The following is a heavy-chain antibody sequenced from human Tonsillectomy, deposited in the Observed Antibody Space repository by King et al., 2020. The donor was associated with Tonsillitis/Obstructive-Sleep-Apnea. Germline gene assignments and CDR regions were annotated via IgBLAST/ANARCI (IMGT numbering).Heavy chain of an antibody. CDR1: GFTFSNYW. V-gene: IGHV3-7*04. J-gene: IGHJ5*02. Sequence: QLVQSGGGLVQPGGSLRLSCAVSGFTFSNYWMTWVRQAPGKGLEWVANIKEDGSAKYYVDSVKGRFTISRDNAKNSLYLQMNSLRAEDTAVYYCARVRDTSGGFDPWGQGTLVTVSS. CDR2: IKEDGSAK. CDR3: ARVRDTSGGFDP. D-gene: IGHD5-18*01.